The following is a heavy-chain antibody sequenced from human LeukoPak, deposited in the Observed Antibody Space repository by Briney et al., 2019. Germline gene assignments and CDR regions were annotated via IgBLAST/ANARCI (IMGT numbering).Heavy chain of an antibody. V-gene: IGHV3-66*02. J-gene: IGHJ4*02. CDR1: GFTVSSNY. CDR2: IYSGGST. D-gene: IGHD3-10*01. Sequence: GGSLRLSCAASGFTVSSNYMSWVRQAPGKGLEWVSVIYSGGSTYYADSVKGRFTISRDNSKNTLYLQMNSLRAEDTAVYYCARTATSWFGEFPYFDYWGQGTLVTVSS. CDR3: ARTATSWFGEFPYFDY.